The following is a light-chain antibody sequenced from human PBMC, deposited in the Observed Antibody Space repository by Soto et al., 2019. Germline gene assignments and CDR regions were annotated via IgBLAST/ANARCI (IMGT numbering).Light chain of an antibody. Sequence: QSALTQPRSVSGSPGQSVTISCTGTSSDVGGYNSVSWYQQYPGKAPKLMIYDVGKRPSGVPDRFSGSKSGNAASLTISGLQAEDEADYYCCSYAGTYTWVFGGGTKLTVL. CDR2: DVG. CDR3: CSYAGTYTWV. CDR1: SSDVGGYNS. V-gene: IGLV2-11*01. J-gene: IGLJ3*02.